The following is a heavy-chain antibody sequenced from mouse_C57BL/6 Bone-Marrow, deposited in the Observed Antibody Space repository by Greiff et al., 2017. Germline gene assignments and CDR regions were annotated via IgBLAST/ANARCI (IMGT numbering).Heavy chain of an antibody. CDR3: AGITTVVADYYAMDY. J-gene: IGHJ4*01. CDR2: INPNNGGT. V-gene: IGHV1-26*01. D-gene: IGHD1-1*01. CDR1: GYTFTDYY. Sequence: VQLQQSGPELVKPGASVKISCKASGYTFTDYYMNWVKQSHGKSLEWIGDINPNNGGTSYNQKFKGKDTLTVDKSSSTAYMELRSLTSEDSAVYYCAGITTVVADYYAMDYWGQGTSVTVSS.